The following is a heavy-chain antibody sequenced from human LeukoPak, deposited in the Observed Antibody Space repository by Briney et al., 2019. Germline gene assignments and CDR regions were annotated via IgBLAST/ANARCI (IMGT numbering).Heavy chain of an antibody. Sequence: SETLSLTCTVSGGSISSYYWSWIRQPPGKGLEWIGYIYYSGSTNYNPSLKNRVTISVDTSKNQFSLKLSSVTAADTAVYYCARYSGYGSYYYYYYMDVWGKGTTVTISS. J-gene: IGHJ6*03. CDR2: IYYSGST. CDR1: GGSISSYY. V-gene: IGHV4-59*01. D-gene: IGHD5-12*01. CDR3: ARYSGYGSYYYYYYMDV.